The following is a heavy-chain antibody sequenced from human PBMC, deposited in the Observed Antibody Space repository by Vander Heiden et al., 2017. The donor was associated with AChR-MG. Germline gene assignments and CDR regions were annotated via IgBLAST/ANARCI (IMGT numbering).Heavy chain of an antibody. V-gene: IGHV3-9*01. D-gene: IGHD3-10*01. CDR3: AKDTTYGPATSRSRTYYYYYMDV. J-gene: IGHJ6*03. Sequence: EVQLVESGGGLVQPGRSLRLPCVASGFTFDNYAMHWVRQVPGKGLEWVSGINWNSGSIDYAYSVKGRFAISRDNAKNSLYLQMNSLRADDTALYYCAKDTTYGPATSRSRTYYYYYMDVWGKGTAVTVSS. CDR2: INWNSGSI. CDR1: GFTFDNYA.